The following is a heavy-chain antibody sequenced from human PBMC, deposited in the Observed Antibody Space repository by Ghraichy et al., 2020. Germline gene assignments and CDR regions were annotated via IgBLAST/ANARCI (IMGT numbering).Heavy chain of an antibody. Sequence: GSLRLSCTVSGGSVSSSTYYWGWIRQPPGKGLEWIGSICYTGTTYSNPSLQSRVTVSIDTSKNQFSLKLSSVTAADTAVYYCARPFSRDTGGALDIWGQGTMVTVSS. D-gene: IGHD5-18*01. J-gene: IGHJ3*02. CDR2: ICYTGTT. CDR3: ARPFSRDTGGALDI. V-gene: IGHV4-39*01. CDR1: GGSVSSSTYY.